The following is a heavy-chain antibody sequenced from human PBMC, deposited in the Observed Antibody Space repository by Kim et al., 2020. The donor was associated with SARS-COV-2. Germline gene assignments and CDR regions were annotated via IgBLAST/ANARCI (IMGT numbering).Heavy chain of an antibody. CDR1: GFTFSTYA. CDR3: ARDPFRKNWNEYFHH. J-gene: IGHJ1*01. Sequence: GGSLRLSCAASGFTFSTYAMTWVRQAPGKGLECVSGISGSGDNTYYADSVKGRFTISRDNSRNPLYLQMNSRRADATALYYCARDPFRKNWNEYFHHWG. V-gene: IGHV3-23*01. D-gene: IGHD1-1*01. CDR2: ISGSGDNT.